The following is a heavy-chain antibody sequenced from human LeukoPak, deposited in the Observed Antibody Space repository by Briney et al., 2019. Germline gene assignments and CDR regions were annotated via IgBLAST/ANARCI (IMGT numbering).Heavy chain of an antibody. D-gene: IGHD7-27*01. CDR2: ISAYYGHT. J-gene: IGHJ6*02. CDR1: GYTFISYG. Sequence: ASVKVSCKASGYTFISYGISWVRQAPGQGLEWMGWISAYYGHTFYGQKLQGRVTMTTDTSTSTAYMELRSLRSDDTAVYFCARDLSSNWGYDYYYGMDVWGQGTTVTVSS. CDR3: ARDLSSNWGYDYYYGMDV. V-gene: IGHV1-18*01.